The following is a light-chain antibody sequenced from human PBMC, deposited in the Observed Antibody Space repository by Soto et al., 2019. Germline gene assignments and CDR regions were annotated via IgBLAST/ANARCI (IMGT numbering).Light chain of an antibody. Sequence: EIVMTQSPATLSVSPGERATLSCRASQSVTSNLAWYQKKPGQAPRLLIYGASTRATGIPARFSGSGSGTAFTLTISSLQSEAFAVYYCQQYDNWWTFGQGTRVEIK. V-gene: IGKV3-15*01. CDR2: GAS. CDR3: QQYDNWWT. CDR1: QSVTSN. J-gene: IGKJ1*01.